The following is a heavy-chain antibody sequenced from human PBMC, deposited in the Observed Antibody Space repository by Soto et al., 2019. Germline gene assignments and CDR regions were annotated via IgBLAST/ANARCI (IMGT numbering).Heavy chain of an antibody. V-gene: IGHV3-11*01. D-gene: IGHD3-22*01. Sequence: PGGSLRLSFAASGFIFRDWFMSWIRQAPGKGLEWISYISKDSGRATRYADSVKGRFTISRDNSKNTLYLQMNSLRAVDTAVYYCAKVGDYYESFDYWYFDFWGRGTLVTVSS. CDR1: GFIFRDWF. CDR3: AKVGDYYESFDYWYFDF. J-gene: IGHJ2*01. CDR2: ISKDSGRAT.